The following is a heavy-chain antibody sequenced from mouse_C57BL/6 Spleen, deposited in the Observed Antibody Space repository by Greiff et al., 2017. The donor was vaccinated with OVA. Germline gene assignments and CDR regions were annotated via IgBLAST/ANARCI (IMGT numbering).Heavy chain of an antibody. D-gene: IGHD1-1*01. J-gene: IGHJ2*01. V-gene: IGHV1-64*01. Sequence: QVQLQQPGAELVKPGASVKLSCKASGYTFTSYWMHWVKQRPGQGLEWIGMIHPNSGSTNYNEKFKSKATLTVDKSSSTAYMQLSSLTSEDSAFYSSARDYYGSSPDYWGQGTTLTVAS. CDR3: ARDYYGSSPDY. CDR1: GYTFTSYW. CDR2: IHPNSGST.